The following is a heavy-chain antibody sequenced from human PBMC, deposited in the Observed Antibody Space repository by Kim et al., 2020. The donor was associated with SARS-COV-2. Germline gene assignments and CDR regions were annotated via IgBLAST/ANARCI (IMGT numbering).Heavy chain of an antibody. V-gene: IGHV3-30*01. J-gene: IGHJ4*02. Sequence: YYAGPVKGRFTISRDNSKNTLYLQMNGLRAEDTAGYYCARNVAAAGAFDCWGQGTLVTVTS. D-gene: IGHD6-13*01. CDR3: ARNVAAAGAFDC.